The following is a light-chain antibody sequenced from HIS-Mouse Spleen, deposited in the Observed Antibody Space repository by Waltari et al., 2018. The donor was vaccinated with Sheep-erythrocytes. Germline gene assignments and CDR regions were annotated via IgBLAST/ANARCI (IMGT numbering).Light chain of an antibody. CDR3: CSYAGSSTPWV. V-gene: IGLV2-23*01. Sequence: QSALTQPASVSGSPGQPITISCTGTSRDVGSYNLVPWYQQHPGKAPKLMIYEGSNRPSGVSNRFSGSKSGNTASLTISGLQAEDEADYYCCSYAGSSTPWVFGGGTKLTVL. CDR1: SRDVGSYNL. J-gene: IGLJ3*02. CDR2: EGS.